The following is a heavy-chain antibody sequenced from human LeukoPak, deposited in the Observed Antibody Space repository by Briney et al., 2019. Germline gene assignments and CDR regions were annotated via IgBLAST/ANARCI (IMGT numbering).Heavy chain of an antibody. V-gene: IGHV4-31*03. CDR1: GGSISSGGYY. CDR3: ASSMVVTAIFV. J-gene: IGHJ4*02. Sequence: PSETLSLTCTVSGGSISSGGYYWSWLRQHPGKGLEWIGYIYYSGSTYYNPSLKSRVTISVDTSKNQFSLKLSSVTAADTAVYYCASSMVVTAIFVWGQGTLVTVSS. D-gene: IGHD2-21*02. CDR2: IYYSGST.